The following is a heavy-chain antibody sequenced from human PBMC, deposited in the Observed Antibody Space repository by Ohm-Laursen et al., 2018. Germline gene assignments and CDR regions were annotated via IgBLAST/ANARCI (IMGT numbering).Heavy chain of an antibody. CDR3: ARAEAHITIFGVGDYNYFDP. D-gene: IGHD3-3*01. V-gene: IGHV4-38-2*01. J-gene: IGHJ5*02. CDR1: GYSISNSYY. CDR2: IYHSGST. Sequence: SETLSLTCVVSGYSISNSYYWGWIRQPPGKGLEWIGYIYHSGSTNYSPSVKSRVTISVDMFKNQFSLKLSSVTAADTAVYYCARAEAHITIFGVGDYNYFDPWGQGTLVTVSS.